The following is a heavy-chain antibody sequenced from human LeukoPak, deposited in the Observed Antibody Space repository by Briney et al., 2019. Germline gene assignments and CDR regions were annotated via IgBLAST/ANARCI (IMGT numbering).Heavy chain of an antibody. J-gene: IGHJ4*02. CDR1: GGSFSGYY. Sequence: SETLSLTCAVYGGSFSGYYWSWIRQPPGKGLEWVGEINHSGSTNYNPALKSRVTIAVDTSKNLYSLKLSSVTPADTAVYYCARTSSDYVWGSYRYLLDSWGQGTLVTVSS. D-gene: IGHD3-16*02. CDR2: INHSGST. V-gene: IGHV4-34*01. CDR3: ARTSSDYVWGSYRYLLDS.